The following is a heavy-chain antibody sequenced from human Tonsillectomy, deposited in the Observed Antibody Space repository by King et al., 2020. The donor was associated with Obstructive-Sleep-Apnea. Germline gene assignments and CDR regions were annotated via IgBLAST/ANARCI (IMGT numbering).Heavy chain of an antibody. V-gene: IGHV3-74*01. CDR1: GFTFSSYW. D-gene: IGHD2-2*01. CDR3: AKEYCSSTSCYADY. J-gene: IGHJ4*02. CDR2: LNIDGSRP. Sequence: VQLVESGGGLVQPGGSLRLSCAASGFTFSSYWMHWVRQAPGQGLVWVSRLNIDGSRPSYADSVKGRFTISRDNAKNTLYLQMNSLRAEDTAVYYCAKEYCSSTSCYADYWGQGTLVTVSS.